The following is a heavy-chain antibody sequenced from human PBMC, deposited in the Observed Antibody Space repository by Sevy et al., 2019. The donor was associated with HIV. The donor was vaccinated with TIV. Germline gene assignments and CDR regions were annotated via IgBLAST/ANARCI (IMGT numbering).Heavy chain of an antibody. Sequence: ASVKVSCKASGYTFTSYDINWVRQATGQGLEWMGWMNPNSGNTGFAQKFQGRVTMTRNTSISTAYIELSSLRSEDTAVYYCARRVMEPIRGIYYYYGMDVWGQGTTVTVSS. D-gene: IGHD1-1*01. CDR1: GYTFTSYD. CDR3: ARRVMEPIRGIYYYYGMDV. V-gene: IGHV1-8*02. CDR2: MNPNSGNT. J-gene: IGHJ6*02.